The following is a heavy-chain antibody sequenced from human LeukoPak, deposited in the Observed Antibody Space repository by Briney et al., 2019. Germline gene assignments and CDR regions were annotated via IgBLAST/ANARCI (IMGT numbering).Heavy chain of an antibody. CDR3: VNINYYDSSGYSDY. Sequence: GESLKISCKGSGYSFTSYWIGWVRQLPRKGLAWMGIIYPGDSDTRYSPSFQGQVTISADKSISTAYLQWSSLKASDTAMYYCVNINYYDSSGYSDYWGQGTLVTVSS. V-gene: IGHV5-51*01. CDR2: IYPGDSDT. D-gene: IGHD3-22*01. CDR1: GYSFTSYW. J-gene: IGHJ4*02.